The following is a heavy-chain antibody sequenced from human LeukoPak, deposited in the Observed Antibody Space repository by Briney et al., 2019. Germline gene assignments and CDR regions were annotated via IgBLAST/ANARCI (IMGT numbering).Heavy chain of an antibody. CDR1: GGTFSSYA. J-gene: IGHJ4*02. CDR3: ASPYRTYYYGSGSFDY. D-gene: IGHD3-10*01. V-gene: IGHV1-69*13. Sequence: ASVKGSCKASGGTFSSYAISWVRQAPGQGLEWMGGIIPIFGTANYAQKFQGRVTITADESTSTAYMELSSLRSEDTAVYYCASPYRTYYYGSGSFDYWGQGTLVTVSS. CDR2: IIPIFGTA.